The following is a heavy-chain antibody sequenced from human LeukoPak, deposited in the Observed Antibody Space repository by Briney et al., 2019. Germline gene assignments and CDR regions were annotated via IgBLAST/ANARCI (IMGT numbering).Heavy chain of an antibody. CDR1: GYIFTSYW. V-gene: IGHV5-51*01. CDR2: IYPGDSDT. J-gene: IGHJ5*02. D-gene: IGHD5-18*01. Sequence: GESLKISCKGSGYIFTSYWIGWVRQMPGKGLEWMGIIYPGDSDTRYSPSFQGQVTISADKSISTAYLQWSSLKASDTAMYYCARQEGYSYGINWFDPWGQGTLVTVSS. CDR3: ARQEGYSYGINWFDP.